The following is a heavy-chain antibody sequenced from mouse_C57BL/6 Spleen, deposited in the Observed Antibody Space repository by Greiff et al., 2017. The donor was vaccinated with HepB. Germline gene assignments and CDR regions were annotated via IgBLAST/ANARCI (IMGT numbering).Heavy chain of an antibody. D-gene: IGHD1-1*01. V-gene: IGHV1-64*01. CDR2: IHPNSGST. J-gene: IGHJ4*01. CDR3: ASLADYYGSREGYYYAMDY. CDR1: GYTFTSYW. Sequence: QVQLQQSGAELVKPGASVKLSCKASGYTFTSYWMHWVKQRPGQGLEWIGMIHPNSGSTNYNEKFKSKATLTVDKSSSTAYMQLSSLTSEDSAVYYSASLADYYGSREGYYYAMDYWGQGTSVTVSS.